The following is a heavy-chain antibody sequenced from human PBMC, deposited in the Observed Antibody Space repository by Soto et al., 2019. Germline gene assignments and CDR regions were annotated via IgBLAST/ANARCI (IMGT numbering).Heavy chain of an antibody. D-gene: IGHD3-9*01. Sequence: ASVKVSCKASGYIFINYYIHWVRQAPGQGLEWIGIINPNGGSTSYAQKFQGRVTMTRDTSTSTVYMELSSLRSEDTAVYYCARAGDYDILTGSPGDWFDPWGQGTLVTVSS. CDR3: ARAGDYDILTGSPGDWFDP. CDR1: GYIFINYY. V-gene: IGHV1-46*01. CDR2: INPNGGST. J-gene: IGHJ5*02.